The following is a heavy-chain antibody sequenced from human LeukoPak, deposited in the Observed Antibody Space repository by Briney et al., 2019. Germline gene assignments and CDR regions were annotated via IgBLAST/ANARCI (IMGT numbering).Heavy chain of an antibody. CDR3: ARDTDPGSSSFGFDY. J-gene: IGHJ4*02. V-gene: IGHV3-21*01. Sequence: MAGGSLRLSCAASGFTFSSYTFDWVRQAPGKGLEWVSSIGSGNSYIYYAGSVKGRFTTSRDNAKNSLYLQMNSLKAEDTAVYYCARDTDPGSSSFGFDYWGQGTLVTVSS. CDR1: GFTFSSYT. D-gene: IGHD6-6*01. CDR2: IGSGNSYI.